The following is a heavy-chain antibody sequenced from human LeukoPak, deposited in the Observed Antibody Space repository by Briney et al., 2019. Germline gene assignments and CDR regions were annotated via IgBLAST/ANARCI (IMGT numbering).Heavy chain of an antibody. D-gene: IGHD3-10*01. V-gene: IGHV4-59*08. Sequence: SDTLSLTCTVSGDFIGSYYWSWIRHPPGKGLEWIGYISPTAYTIYTPSLKSRVTISREMSANQFSLILSYVTAEDTAVYYCTRHDVVPVIGHGMAVWGQGTTVTVSS. J-gene: IGHJ6*02. CDR3: TRHDVVPVIGHGMAV. CDR2: ISPTAYT. CDR1: GDFIGSYY.